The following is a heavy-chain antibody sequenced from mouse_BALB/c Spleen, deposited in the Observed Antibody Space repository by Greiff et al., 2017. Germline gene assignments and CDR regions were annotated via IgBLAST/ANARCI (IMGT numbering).Heavy chain of an antibody. Sequence: VQLQQSGPELVKPGASVKMSCKASGYTFTSYVMHWVKQKPGQGLEWIGYINPYNDGTKYNEKFKGKATLTSDKSSSTAYMELSSLTSEDSAVYYCSRCGYRYDGWFAYWGQGTLVTVSA. V-gene: IGHV1-14*01. CDR1: GYTFTSYV. J-gene: IGHJ3*01. D-gene: IGHD2-14*01. CDR3: SRCGYRYDGWFAY. CDR2: INPYNDGT.